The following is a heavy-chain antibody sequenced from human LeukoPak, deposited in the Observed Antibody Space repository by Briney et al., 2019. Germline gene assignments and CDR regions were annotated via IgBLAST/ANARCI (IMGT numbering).Heavy chain of an antibody. CDR2: ISWDSRNI. CDR3: TRGNRDTSGFYYYYGLDV. J-gene: IGHJ6*02. CDR1: VFTFDDYA. V-gene: IGHV3-9*01. Sequence: PGRSLRLSCAASVFTFDDYAMFWVRQAPGKGLEWVSGISWDSRNIGYAASVKGRFTISRDNAKKSLSLQMSSLRGGDTALYYCTRGNRDTSGFYYYYGLDVWGQGTTVTVSS. D-gene: IGHD6-19*01.